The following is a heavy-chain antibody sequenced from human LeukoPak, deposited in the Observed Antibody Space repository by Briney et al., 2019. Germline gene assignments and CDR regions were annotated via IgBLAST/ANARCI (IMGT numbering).Heavy chain of an antibody. CDR1: GFTFSTFA. D-gene: IGHD1-26*01. J-gene: IGHJ3*02. CDR2: TSGSGGST. Sequence: PGGSLRLSCAASGFTFSTFAMSWVRQAPGKGLEWVSTTSGSGGSTYYADSVKGRFTISRDNSKNTLFLQMNSLRAEDTAVYFCAKDRFSGSYYSYAFDIWGQGTMVTVSS. CDR3: AKDRFSGSYYSYAFDI. V-gene: IGHV3-23*01.